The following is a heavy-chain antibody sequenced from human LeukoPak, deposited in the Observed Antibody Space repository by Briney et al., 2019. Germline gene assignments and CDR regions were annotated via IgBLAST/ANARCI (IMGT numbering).Heavy chain of an antibody. CDR3: ARGLYGSGSRYYFDY. CDR2: IYYSGST. V-gene: IGHV4-59*01. Sequence: PSETLSLTCTVSGGSISSYYWSWIRQPPGKGLEWIGYIYYSGSTNYNPSLKGRVTISVDTSKNQFSLKLSSVTAADTAVYYCARGLYGSGSRYYFDYWGQGTLVTVSS. J-gene: IGHJ4*02. D-gene: IGHD3-10*01. CDR1: GGSISSYY.